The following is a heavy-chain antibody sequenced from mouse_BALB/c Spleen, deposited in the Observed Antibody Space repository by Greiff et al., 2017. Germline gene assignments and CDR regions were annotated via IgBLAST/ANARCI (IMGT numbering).Heavy chain of an antibody. CDR2: IYPGDGDT. CDR3: ARRCYHYAMDY. V-gene: IGHV1-80*01. J-gene: IGHJ4*01. D-gene: IGHD2-12*01. Sequence: QVQLQQSGAELVRPGSSVKISCKASGYAFSSYWMNWVKQRPGQGLEWIGQIYPGDGDTNYNGKFKGKSTLTADKSYSTAYMQLSSLTSEDSAVYFCARRCYHYAMDYWGQGTSVTVSS. CDR1: GYAFSSYW.